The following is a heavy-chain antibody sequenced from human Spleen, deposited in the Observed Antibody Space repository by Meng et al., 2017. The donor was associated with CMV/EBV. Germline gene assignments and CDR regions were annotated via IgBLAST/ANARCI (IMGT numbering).Heavy chain of an antibody. Sequence: ASVKVSCKASGGTFSNYGFTWVRQAPGQRLEWMGWISPNNGNTFYSRNFQGRVTMTTDTSTSTVYMDLRSLTSDDTALYYCARGENLGIEVVPAAPLDHWGQGTLVTVSS. CDR2: ISPNNGNT. J-gene: IGHJ4*02. V-gene: IGHV1-18*01. CDR1: GGTFSNYG. D-gene: IGHD2-2*01. CDR3: ARGENLGIEVVPAAPLDH.